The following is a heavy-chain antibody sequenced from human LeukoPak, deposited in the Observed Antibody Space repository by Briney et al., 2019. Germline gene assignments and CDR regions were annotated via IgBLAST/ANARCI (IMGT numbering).Heavy chain of an antibody. J-gene: IGHJ3*02. CDR2: IIPIRGIT. D-gene: IGHD3-22*01. CDR1: GGTFSSYA. Sequence: SLKLSCTASGGTFSSYAMSWVRQAPGQGLEWMGRIIPIRGITYYAQNFKGRFTITADKSTSTAYMELSSLRAEDTAVYYCASRDSSGYYRGLDICGERTMVTVSS. V-gene: IGHV1-69*04. CDR3: ASRDSSGYYRGLDI.